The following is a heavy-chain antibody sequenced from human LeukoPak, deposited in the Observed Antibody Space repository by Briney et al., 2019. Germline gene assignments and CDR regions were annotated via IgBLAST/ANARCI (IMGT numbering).Heavy chain of an antibody. CDR2: ISLTGLT. V-gene: IGHV4-4*02. CDR3: SRENGAFSPFGY. CDR1: GGSISNTNW. Sequence: SETLSLTCGVSGGSISNTNWWSWVRQPPGQGLEWIGEISLTGLTHYNPSLESRVTVSLDESKNQLSLNLTSVTAADTAVYYCSRENGAFSPFGYWGQGTLDTVLS. J-gene: IGHJ4*02. D-gene: IGHD2-8*01.